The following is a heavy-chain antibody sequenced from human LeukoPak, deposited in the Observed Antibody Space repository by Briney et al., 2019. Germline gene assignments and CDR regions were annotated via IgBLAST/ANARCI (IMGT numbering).Heavy chain of an antibody. CDR2: ISAYNGNT. D-gene: IGHD3-10*01. CDR1: GYTFTSYG. Sequence: GASVKVSCKASGYTFTSYGISWVRQAPGQGLEWMGWISAYNGNTNYAQKLQGRVTMTTDTSTSTAYIELRSLRSDDTAVYYCARAKYYYGSGSYYPDYWGQGTLVTVSS. V-gene: IGHV1-18*01. J-gene: IGHJ4*02. CDR3: ARAKYYYGSGSYYPDY.